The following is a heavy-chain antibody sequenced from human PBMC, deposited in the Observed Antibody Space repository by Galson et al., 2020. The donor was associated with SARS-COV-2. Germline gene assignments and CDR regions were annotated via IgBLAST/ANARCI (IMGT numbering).Heavy chain of an antibody. CDR3: AKDALAYYDSSGYYAGYWFDP. CDR1: GFTFSSYA. J-gene: IGHJ5*02. D-gene: IGHD3-22*01. CDR2: ISGSGGST. V-gene: IGHV3-23*01. Sequence: LSLTCAASGFTFSSYAMSWVRQAPGKGLEWVSAISGSGGSTYYADSVKGRFTISRDNSKNTLYLQMNSLRAEDTAVYYCAKDALAYYDSSGYYAGYWFDPWGQGTLVTVSS.